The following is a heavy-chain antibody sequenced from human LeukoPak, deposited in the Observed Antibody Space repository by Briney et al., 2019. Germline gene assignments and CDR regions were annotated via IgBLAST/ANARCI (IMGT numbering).Heavy chain of an antibody. CDR1: VDSITGYY. CDR2: IYYTVNT. J-gene: IGHJ3*02. CDR3: KKSDGYGFIRI. D-gene: IGHD3-10*01. V-gene: IGHV4-39*07. Sequence: PSQTLCLTCSVSVDSITGYYWGGIRQPPGKGREWVGKIYYTVNTYYNSCLKRRVTISLDTSKKQFSLKVIAMSAADTTPYYCKKSDGYGFIRICGRGTMVTVSS.